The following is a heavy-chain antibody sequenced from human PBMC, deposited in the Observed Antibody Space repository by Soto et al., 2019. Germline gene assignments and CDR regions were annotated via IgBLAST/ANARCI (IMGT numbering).Heavy chain of an antibody. V-gene: IGHV4-59*01. Sequence: SETLSLTCTVSGGSISSNYWSWIRQPPGQGLEWIGYIYYSGSTNYNPSLKSRVTISVDTSKNQISLKQSSVTAAATAVYYCARAAAALYFDRSGHYGGYWQYWGQGTLVTVSS. D-gene: IGHD3-22*01. CDR3: ARAAAALYFDRSGHYGGYWQY. CDR2: IYYSGST. CDR1: GGSISSNY. J-gene: IGHJ1*01.